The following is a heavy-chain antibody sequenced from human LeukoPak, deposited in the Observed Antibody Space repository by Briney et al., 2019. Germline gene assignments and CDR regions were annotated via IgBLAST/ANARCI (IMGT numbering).Heavy chain of an antibody. Sequence: SVKVSCKASGGTFSSYAISWVRQAPGQGLEWMGGIIPIFGTANYAQKFQGRVTITADESTSTAYMELSSLRSDDTAVYYCARGREYSSGWYDWFDPWGQGTLVTVSS. J-gene: IGHJ5*02. CDR1: GGTFSSYA. CDR2: IIPIFGTA. CDR3: ARGREYSSGWYDWFDP. V-gene: IGHV1-69*13. D-gene: IGHD6-19*01.